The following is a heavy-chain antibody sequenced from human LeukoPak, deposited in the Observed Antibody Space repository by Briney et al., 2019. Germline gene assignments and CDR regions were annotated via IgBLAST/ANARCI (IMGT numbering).Heavy chain of an antibody. CDR1: GYTFTSYY. D-gene: IGHD2-8*01. V-gene: IGHV1-46*01. CDR2: INPSGGST. CDR3: ARAPRGDHCATNGVCYYFDY. Sequence: ASVKVSCKASGYTFTSYYMHWVRQAPGQGLEWMGIINPSGGSTSYAQKFQGRVTMTGDTSTSTVYMELSSLRSEDTAVYYCARAPRGDHCATNGVCYYFDYWGQGTLVTVSS. J-gene: IGHJ4*02.